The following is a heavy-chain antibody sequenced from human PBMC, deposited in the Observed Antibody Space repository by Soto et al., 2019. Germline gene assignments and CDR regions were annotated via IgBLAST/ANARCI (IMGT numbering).Heavy chain of an antibody. V-gene: IGHV3-23*01. Sequence: EVQLLESGGGLVQPGGSLSLSCAASGFTFSSVSMSWVRQAPGKGLEWVSGISGSAGSTYYADSVRGRFTISRDNSKNTLYLQMNSLRGEDTALYYCSKSNGNDWEDYYFDYWGQGTLVTVSS. D-gene: IGHD2-8*01. CDR2: ISGSAGST. J-gene: IGHJ4*02. CDR1: GFTFSSVS. CDR3: SKSNGNDWEDYYFDY.